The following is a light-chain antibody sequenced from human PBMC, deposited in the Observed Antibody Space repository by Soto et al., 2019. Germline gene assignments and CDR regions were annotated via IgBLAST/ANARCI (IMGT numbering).Light chain of an antibody. CDR1: QFVSTN. CDR2: GAS. V-gene: IGKV3-15*01. J-gene: IGKJ1*01. CDR3: EHRSTWPWT. Sequence: LMTQSPATLSVSPRERATLSCRASQFVSTNLAWYQQSPGQAPRLLIYGASPRAIGVPARFSGRGSGRDFTLTLRSVEPEEFAVFFFEHRSTWPWTFGQGTTV.